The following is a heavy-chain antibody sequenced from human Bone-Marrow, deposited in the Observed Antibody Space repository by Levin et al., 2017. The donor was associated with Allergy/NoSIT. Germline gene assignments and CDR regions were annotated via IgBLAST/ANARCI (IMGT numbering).Heavy chain of an antibody. J-gene: IGHJ4*02. D-gene: IGHD3-9*01. Sequence: GGSLRLSCAASGFTFTDYYMSWVRQAPGKGPEWISYTSSSGGAKFYADSVKGRFTISRDNGKNSLYLQMNDLRAEDTAVYYCARMVTYNVLAGGVRVLDFWGQGTLVTVSS. V-gene: IGHV3-11*01. CDR1: GFTFTDYY. CDR2: TSSSGGAK. CDR3: ARMVTYNVLAGGVRVLDF.